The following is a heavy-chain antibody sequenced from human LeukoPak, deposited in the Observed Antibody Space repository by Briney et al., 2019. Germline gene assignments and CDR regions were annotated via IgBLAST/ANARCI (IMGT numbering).Heavy chain of an antibody. Sequence: PGGSLRLSCAASGFTVSSNYMSWVRQAPGKGLGWVSVIYSGGSTYYADSVKGRFTISRDNSKNTLYLQMNSLRAEDTAVYYCAREGPSLYYFDYWGQGTLVTVSS. J-gene: IGHJ4*02. V-gene: IGHV3-66*02. CDR3: AREGPSLYYFDY. CDR1: GFTVSSNY. CDR2: IYSGGST.